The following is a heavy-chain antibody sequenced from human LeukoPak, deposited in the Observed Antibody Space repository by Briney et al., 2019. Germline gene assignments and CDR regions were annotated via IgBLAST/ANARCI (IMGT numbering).Heavy chain of an antibody. CDR2: IYSGGST. V-gene: IGHV3-66*01. CDR1: GFTVSSNY. CDR3: ARDPYYYDSSGYFGDY. Sequence: GGSLRPSCAASGFTVSSNYMSWVRQAPGKGLEWVSVIYSGGSTYYADSVKGRFTISRDNSKSTLYLQMNSLRAEDTAVYYCARDPYYYDSSGYFGDYWGQGTLVTVSS. J-gene: IGHJ4*02. D-gene: IGHD3-22*01.